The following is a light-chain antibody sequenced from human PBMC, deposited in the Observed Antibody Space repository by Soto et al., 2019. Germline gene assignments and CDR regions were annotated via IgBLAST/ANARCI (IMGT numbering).Light chain of an antibody. Sequence: DIQMTQSPSSLSASVGDSVTITCRASQSISKYLNWFLQRPGKAPNLLIYASSSLQSGVPSRFSGSGSGTDFTLTISSLQPEDVATYFCQQGYSIPYTFGQGTKLEIK. V-gene: IGKV1-39*01. J-gene: IGKJ2*01. CDR1: QSISKY. CDR2: ASS. CDR3: QQGYSIPYT.